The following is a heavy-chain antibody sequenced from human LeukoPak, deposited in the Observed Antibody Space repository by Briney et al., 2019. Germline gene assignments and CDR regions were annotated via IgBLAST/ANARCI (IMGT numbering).Heavy chain of an antibody. J-gene: IGHJ3*02. CDR1: GFTFSSYW. D-gene: IGHD6-6*01. V-gene: IGHV3-74*01. CDR2: IGTDGSST. CDR3: VREYSSSSGRAFDM. Sequence: SGGPLRLSCAASGFTFSSYWMHWVRQAPGKGLVWVSRIGTDGSSTNSADSVKGRLTISRDNAKNTLYLQMNSLRAEDTAVYYCVREYSSSSGRAFDMWGQGTMVTVSP.